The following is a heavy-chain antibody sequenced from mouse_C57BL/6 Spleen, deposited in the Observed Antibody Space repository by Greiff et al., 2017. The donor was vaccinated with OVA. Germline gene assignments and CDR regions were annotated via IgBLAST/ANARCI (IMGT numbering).Heavy chain of an antibody. CDR2: IDPNSGGT. CDR3: EGSGGSSYSYAMDY. J-gene: IGHJ4*01. Sequence: QVQLKESGAELVKPGASVKLSCKASGYTFTSYWMHWVKQRPGRGLEWIGWIDPNSGGTKYNEKFKSKATLTVDKPSSTAYLQLSSLTSEDSAVYYCEGSGGSSYSYAMDYWGQGTSVTVSS. V-gene: IGHV1-72*01. CDR1: GYTFTSYW. D-gene: IGHD1-1*01.